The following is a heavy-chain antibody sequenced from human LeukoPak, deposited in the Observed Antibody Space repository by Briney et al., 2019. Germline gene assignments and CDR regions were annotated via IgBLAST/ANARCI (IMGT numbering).Heavy chain of an antibody. J-gene: IGHJ1*01. CDR2: IWYDGSNK. D-gene: IGHD5-18*01. CDR3: ARAGLHLWPTN. Sequence: GGSLRLSCAASGFTFSSYGMHWVRQAPGKGLEWVAVIWYDGSNKYYGNSVRGRFTISRDNSKNTVYLQMNSLRDDDTAVYYCARAGLHLWPTNWGQGTLVTVSS. CDR1: GFTFSSYG. V-gene: IGHV3-33*01.